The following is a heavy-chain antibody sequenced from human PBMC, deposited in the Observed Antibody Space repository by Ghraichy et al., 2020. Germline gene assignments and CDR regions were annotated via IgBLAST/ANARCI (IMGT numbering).Heavy chain of an antibody. Sequence: GESLNISCAASGFTFSSYSMNWVRQAPGKGLEWVSSISSSSSYIYYADSVKCRFTISRDNAKNSLYLQMNSLRAEDTAVYYCAGRDSGSLWDYYYYYMDVWGKGTTVTVSS. CDR3: AGRDSGSLWDYYYYYMDV. V-gene: IGHV3-21*01. CDR2: ISSSSSYI. D-gene: IGHD1-26*01. CDR1: GFTFSSYS. J-gene: IGHJ6*03.